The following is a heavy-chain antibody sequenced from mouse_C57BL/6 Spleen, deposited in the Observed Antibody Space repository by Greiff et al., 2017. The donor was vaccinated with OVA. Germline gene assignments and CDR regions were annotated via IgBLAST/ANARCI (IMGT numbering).Heavy chain of an antibody. Sequence: EVKLQESGGGLVKPGGSLKLSCAASGFTFSDYGMHWVRQAPEQGLEWVAYISSGSSTIYYADTVKGRFTISRDNAKNTLFLQMTSLRSEDTAMYYGAMYSNYVYWYFDVWGTGTTVTVSS. J-gene: IGHJ1*03. CDR2: ISSGSSTI. CDR3: AMYSNYVYWYFDV. V-gene: IGHV5-17*01. D-gene: IGHD2-5*01. CDR1: GFTFSDYG.